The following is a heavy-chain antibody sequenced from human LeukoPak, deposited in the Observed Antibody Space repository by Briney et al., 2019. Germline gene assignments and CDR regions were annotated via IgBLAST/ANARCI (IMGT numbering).Heavy chain of an antibody. CDR2: IWYDGSNT. J-gene: IGHJ4*02. V-gene: IGHV3-33*01. CDR1: GFTFSSFG. D-gene: IGHD3-3*01. Sequence: GGSLRLSCVASGFTFSSFGMHWVRQAPGKGLEGVALIWYDGSNTYYADSVKGRFTISRDDSKNTVYLQMNSLRAEDTALYYCARGFLDFDSWGQGTLVIVSS. CDR3: ARGFLDFDS.